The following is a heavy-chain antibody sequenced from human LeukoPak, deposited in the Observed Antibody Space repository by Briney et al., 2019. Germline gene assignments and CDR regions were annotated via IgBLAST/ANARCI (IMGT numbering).Heavy chain of an antibody. V-gene: IGHV4-61*08. J-gene: IGHJ4*02. CDR1: GVSISSAGYY. D-gene: IGHD3-3*01. CDR2: IYYSGST. CDR3: ARVGTYDFWNGYESYFDF. Sequence: SETLSLTCTVSGVSISSAGYYWTWIRQPPGKGLEWIGYIYYSGSTNYNPSLKSRVTISVDTSKNQFSLKLTSVTAADTAVYYCARVGTYDFWNGYESYFDFWGQGTLVTVSS.